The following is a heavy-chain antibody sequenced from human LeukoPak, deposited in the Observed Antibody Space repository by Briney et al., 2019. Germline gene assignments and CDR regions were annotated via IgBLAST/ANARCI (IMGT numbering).Heavy chain of an antibody. J-gene: IGHJ4*02. Sequence: SETLSLTCTVSGGSVSSTTYYWSWIRQPPGKGLEWIASINYSGSTYYNPSLKSRVTISVDTSETQFSLKLSSVTAADRAVFYCARYVVYGSGKFYFDYWGQGTLVTVSS. V-gene: IGHV4-39*01. CDR1: GGSVSSTTYY. D-gene: IGHD3-10*01. CDR2: INYSGST. CDR3: ARYVVYGSGKFYFDY.